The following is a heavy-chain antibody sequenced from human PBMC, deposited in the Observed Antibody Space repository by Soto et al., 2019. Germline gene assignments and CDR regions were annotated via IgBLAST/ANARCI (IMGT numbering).Heavy chain of an antibody. D-gene: IGHD6-19*01. CDR2: ISNDGITK. Sequence: QVQLVESGGGVVQPGRSLRLSCAASGFTFSTFAMHWVRQAPGKGLEWVARISNDGITKYYAESVKGRFTISRDKSKNPLYLEMDSLRTEDTAVYYAYSSGWWGQGTRVTVSS. CDR1: GFTFSTFA. V-gene: IGHV3-30*03. J-gene: IGHJ4*02. CDR3: YSSGW.